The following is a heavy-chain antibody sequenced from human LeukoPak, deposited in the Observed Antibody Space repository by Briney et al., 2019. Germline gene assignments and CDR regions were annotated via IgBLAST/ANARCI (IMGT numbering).Heavy chain of an antibody. V-gene: IGHV1-8*01. D-gene: IGHD6-13*01. Sequence: ASVKVSCKASGYTFTSYDINWVRQATGQGLEWMGWMNPNSGNTGYAQKFQGRVTMTRNTSISTAYMELSSLRSEDTAVYYCARQGGIAAPWDHWGQGTLVTVSS. CDR2: MNPNSGNT. CDR3: ARQGGIAAPWDH. CDR1: GYTFTSYD. J-gene: IGHJ4*02.